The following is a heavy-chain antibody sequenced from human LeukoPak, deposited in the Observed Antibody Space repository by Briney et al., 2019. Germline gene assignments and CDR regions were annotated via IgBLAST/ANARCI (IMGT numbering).Heavy chain of an antibody. CDR2: ISRTNGDST. J-gene: IGHJ4*02. CDR3: ARQSAAGSSDY. CDR1: GLAFRSAW. Sequence: PGGSLRLSCAASGLAFRSAWMSWVRQAPGKGLEYVSGISRTNGDSTYYANSVKGRFTISRDNSKSTLYLQMGSLRPDDMAVYYCARQSAAGSSDYWGQGTLVTVSS. V-gene: IGHV3-64*01. D-gene: IGHD6-19*01.